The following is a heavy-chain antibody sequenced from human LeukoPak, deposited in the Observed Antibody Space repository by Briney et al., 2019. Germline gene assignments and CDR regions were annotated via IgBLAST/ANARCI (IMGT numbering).Heavy chain of an antibody. V-gene: IGHV3-23*01. D-gene: IGHD5-18*01. CDR3: AKESIQLWFWGRYDY. CDR1: GFTVSSNY. CDR2: ISGSGGST. J-gene: IGHJ4*02. Sequence: GGSLRLSCAASGFTVSSNYMSWVRQAPGKGLEWVSAISGSGGSTYYADSVKGRFTISRDNSKNTLYLQMNSLRAEDTAVYYCAKESIQLWFWGRYDYWGQGTLVTVSS.